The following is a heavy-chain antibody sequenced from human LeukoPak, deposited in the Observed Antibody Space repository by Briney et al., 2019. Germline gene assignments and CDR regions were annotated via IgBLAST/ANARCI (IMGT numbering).Heavy chain of an antibody. J-gene: IGHJ4*02. CDR2: ISGSGGST. Sequence: GGSLRLSCAASGFTVSSNYMSWVRQAPGKGLEWVSAISGSGGSTYYADSVKGRFTISRDNSKNTLYLQMNSLRAEDTAVYYCAKVSGWYWAGEFDYWGQGTLVTVSS. CDR1: GFTVSSNY. V-gene: IGHV3-23*01. CDR3: AKVSGWYWAGEFDY. D-gene: IGHD6-19*01.